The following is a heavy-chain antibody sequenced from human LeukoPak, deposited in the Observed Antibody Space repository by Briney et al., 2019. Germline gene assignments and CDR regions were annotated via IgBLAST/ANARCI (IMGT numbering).Heavy chain of an antibody. Sequence: SETLSLTCTVSGGSISSYYWSWIRQPPGKGLEWIGSIYYSGSTYYNPSLKSRVTISVDTSKNQFSLKLSSVTAADTAVYYCARDDRAAAGNLFDYWGQGTLVTVSS. CDR1: GGSISSYY. CDR2: IYYSGST. J-gene: IGHJ4*02. D-gene: IGHD6-13*01. CDR3: ARDDRAAAGNLFDY. V-gene: IGHV4-39*07.